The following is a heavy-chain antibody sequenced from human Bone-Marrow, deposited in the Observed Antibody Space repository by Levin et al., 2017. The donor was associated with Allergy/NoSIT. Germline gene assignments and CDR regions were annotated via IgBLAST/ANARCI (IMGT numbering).Heavy chain of an antibody. Sequence: QAGGSLRLSCAASGFTFSNYWMHWVRQVPGKGLMWVSRISTDGSSTTYADSVKGRFTLSRDNAENTLYLHLNSLRVEDTAVYYCAREYSSSSGRTFDYWGQGTLVTVSS. J-gene: IGHJ4*02. CDR2: ISTDGSST. V-gene: IGHV3-74*01. D-gene: IGHD6-6*01. CDR1: GFTFSNYW. CDR3: AREYSSSSGRTFDY.